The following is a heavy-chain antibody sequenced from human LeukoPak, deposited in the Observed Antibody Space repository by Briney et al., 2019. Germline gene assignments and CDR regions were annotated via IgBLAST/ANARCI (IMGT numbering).Heavy chain of an antibody. CDR3: ARAPTYYDSSGYLTTGS. CDR1: VGSISSSSHY. J-gene: IGHJ4*02. D-gene: IGHD3-22*01. V-gene: IGHV4-39*07. Sequence: SETLSLTCTVSVGSISSSSHYWGWIRQPPGKGLEWIGCIYYSGSTYYNPSLKSRVTISVDTSKNQFSLKLSSVTAADTAVYYCARAPTYYDSSGYLTTGSWGQGTLVTVSS. CDR2: IYYSGST.